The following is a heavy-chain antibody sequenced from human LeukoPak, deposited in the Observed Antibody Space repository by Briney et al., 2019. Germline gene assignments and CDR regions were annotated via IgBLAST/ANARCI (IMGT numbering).Heavy chain of an antibody. J-gene: IGHJ4*02. D-gene: IGHD2-2*01. CDR1: GFTVSNNY. CDR2: IYNTGDI. CDR3: AKWYCNSANCYYDY. V-gene: IGHV3-53*01. Sequence: GGSLRLSCAASGFTVSNNYMSWVRQAPGKGLERVSFIYNTGDIYYADSVRGRLTISRDNSKNTLYLQMHSLRAEDTAVYYCAKWYCNSANCYYDYWGQGTLVTVSS.